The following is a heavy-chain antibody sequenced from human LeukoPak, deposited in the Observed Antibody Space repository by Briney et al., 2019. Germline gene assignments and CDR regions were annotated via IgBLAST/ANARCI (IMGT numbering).Heavy chain of an antibody. CDR1: GFIFSDYY. Sequence: GGSLRLSCAASGFIFSDYYMSWIRQAPGKGLEGVSDISSSSSHTKYADSVKGRFTISRANAKNSLYLQMNSLRAEDTALYYCARESDSSGYYDHWGQGTLVTVSS. J-gene: IGHJ4*02. D-gene: IGHD3-22*01. CDR3: ARESDSSGYYDH. CDR2: ISSSSSHT. V-gene: IGHV3-11*05.